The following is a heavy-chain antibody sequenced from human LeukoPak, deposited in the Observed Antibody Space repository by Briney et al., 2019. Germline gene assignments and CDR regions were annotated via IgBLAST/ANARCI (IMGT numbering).Heavy chain of an antibody. J-gene: IGHJ4*02. Sequence: ASVNVSCKASGYTFIDYYIHWVRQAPGQGLEWMGWINPNSGGTNYAQKFQGRVTMTRDMSTSTVYMELSSLRSEDTAVYYCAKGRPDYWGQGTLVTVSS. CDR1: GYTFIDYY. CDR3: AKGRPDY. CDR2: INPNSGGT. V-gene: IGHV1-2*02.